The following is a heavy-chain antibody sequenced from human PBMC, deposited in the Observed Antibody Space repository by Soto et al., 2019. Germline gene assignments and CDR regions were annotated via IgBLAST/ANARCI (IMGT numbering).Heavy chain of an antibody. CDR2: ISSSSSYI. CDR3: ARDRDIVVVVAARYYYYYVMDF. CDR1: GFTFSSYS. V-gene: IGHV3-21*01. J-gene: IGHJ6*02. D-gene: IGHD2-15*01. Sequence: GGSLRLSCAASGFTFSSYSMNWVRQAPGKGLEWVSSISSSSSYIYYADSVKGRFTISRDNAKNSLYLQMNSLRAEDTAVYYCARDRDIVVVVAARYYYYYVMDFWGQGSSVTGSS.